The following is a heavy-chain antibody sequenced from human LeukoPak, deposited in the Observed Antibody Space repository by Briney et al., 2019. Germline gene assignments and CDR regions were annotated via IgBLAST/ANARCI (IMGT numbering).Heavy chain of an antibody. CDR2: IYYSGST. D-gene: IGHD6-19*01. J-gene: IGHJ4*02. CDR3: ARGSKQWLPYYFDY. Sequence: PSETLSLTCTVSGGSISSYYWSWIRQPPGKGLEWIGCIYYSGSTNYNPSLKSRVTISVDTSKNQFSLKLSSVTAADTAVYYCARGSKQWLPYYFDYWGQGTLVTVSS. V-gene: IGHV4-59*01. CDR1: GGSISSYY.